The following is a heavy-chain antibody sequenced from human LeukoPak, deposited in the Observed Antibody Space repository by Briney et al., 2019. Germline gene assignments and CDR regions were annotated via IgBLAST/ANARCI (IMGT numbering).Heavy chain of an antibody. CDR2: ISSSSSYI. J-gene: IGHJ4*02. D-gene: IGHD2-2*01. CDR1: GFTFSSYS. V-gene: IGHV3-21*01. CDR3: ARERYCSSTSCYQVDY. Sequence: GGSLRLSCAASGFTFSSYSMNWVHQAPGKGLEWVSSISSSSSYIYYADSVKGRYTISRDNAKNSLYLQMNSLRAEDTAVYYCARERYCSSTSCYQVDYWGQGTLVTVSS.